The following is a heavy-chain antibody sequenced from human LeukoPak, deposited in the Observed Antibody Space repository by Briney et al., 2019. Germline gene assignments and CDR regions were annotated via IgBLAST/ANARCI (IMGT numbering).Heavy chain of an antibody. CDR1: GFPFDEYA. Sequence: GGSLRLSCAASGFPFDEYAMHWIRQAPGKGLEWVSGISYTSETKGYVDSVKGRFTISRDNSRKLLFLQMNSLRVEDTAVYYCASQSYARFDPWGQGTLVTVSS. V-gene: IGHV3-9*01. CDR2: ISYTSETK. CDR3: ASQSYARFDP. J-gene: IGHJ5*02. D-gene: IGHD3-16*01.